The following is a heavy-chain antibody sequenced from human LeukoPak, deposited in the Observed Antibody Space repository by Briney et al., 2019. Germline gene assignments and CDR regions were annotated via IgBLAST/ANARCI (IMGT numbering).Heavy chain of an antibody. J-gene: IGHJ6*03. V-gene: IGHV4-59*11. D-gene: IGHD3-3*01. CDR3: ARVTYDFWSGSTGAYMDV. CDR1: GGSISSHY. Sequence: SETLSLTSTVSGGSISSHYWSWIRQPPGKGLEWIGYIYYSGSTNYNPSLKSRVTISVDTSKNQFSLKLGSVTAADTAVYYCARVTYDFWSGSTGAYMDVWGKGTTVTVSS. CDR2: IYYSGST.